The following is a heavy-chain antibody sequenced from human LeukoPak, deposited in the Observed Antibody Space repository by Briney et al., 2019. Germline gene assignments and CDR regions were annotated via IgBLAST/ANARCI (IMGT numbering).Heavy chain of an antibody. Sequence: GGSLRLSCAASGFTFSSYEMNWVRQAPGKGLEWVSYISSSGSTIYYADSVKGRFTISRDNAKNSLYLQMNSLRAEDTAVYYCARAPGGKDYYMDVWGKGTTVTISS. D-gene: IGHD3-16*01. CDR1: GFTFSSYE. CDR3: ARAPGGKDYYMDV. V-gene: IGHV3-48*03. J-gene: IGHJ6*03. CDR2: ISSSGSTI.